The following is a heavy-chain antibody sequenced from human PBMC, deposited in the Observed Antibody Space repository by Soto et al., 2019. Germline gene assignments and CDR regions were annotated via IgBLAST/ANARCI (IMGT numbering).Heavy chain of an antibody. CDR3: ARHEGNGNVWPLDY. CDR1: GDSVNNDNYY. CDR2: IHYSGST. Sequence: PSETLSLTCTVSGDSVNNDNYYWSWIRQPPGKGLEWIGNIHYSGSTYYMPSLRSRVTLSVDTSKNQFSLRLTSVTAEDTAVYYCARHEGNGNVWPLDYWGQGILVTVSS. V-gene: IGHV4-39*01. D-gene: IGHD2-8*01. J-gene: IGHJ4*02.